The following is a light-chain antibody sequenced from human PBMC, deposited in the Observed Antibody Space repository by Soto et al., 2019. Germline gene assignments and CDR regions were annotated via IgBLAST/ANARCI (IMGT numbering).Light chain of an antibody. CDR3: QQYDSSPRT. CDR1: QSVSRNF. J-gene: IGKJ1*01. CDR2: GAS. V-gene: IGKV3-20*01. Sequence: EDVMTQSRSTMCLSPGARATLSWLASQSVSRNFLAWYQQKPGQAPRLLIYGASNRATGIPDRFSGSGSGTDFTLTISRLEPEDFAVYDCQQYDSSPRTFGQVTKVDI.